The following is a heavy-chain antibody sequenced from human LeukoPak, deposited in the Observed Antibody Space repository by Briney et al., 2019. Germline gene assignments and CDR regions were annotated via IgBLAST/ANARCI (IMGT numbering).Heavy chain of an antibody. CDR1: GFTFSSYE. CDR3: ARDQVAGDFDY. J-gene: IGHJ4*02. CDR2: ISSSGSTI. V-gene: IGHV3-48*03. Sequence: GRSLRLSCAASGFTFSSYEMNWVRQAPGKGLEWVSYISSSGSTIYYADSVKGRFTISRDNAKNSLYLQMNSLRAEDTAVYYCARDQVAGDFDYWGQGTLVTVSS. D-gene: IGHD5-12*01.